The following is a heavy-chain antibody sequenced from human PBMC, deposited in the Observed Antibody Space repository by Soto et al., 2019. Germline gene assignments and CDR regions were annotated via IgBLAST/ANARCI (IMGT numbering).Heavy chain of an antibody. D-gene: IGHD3-22*01. CDR2: IYYSGST. CDR1: GGSISSGDYY. CDR3: ARGRGSSGYYYYYYGMDV. V-gene: IGHV4-30-4*01. J-gene: IGHJ6*02. Sequence: LCGGSISSGDYYWSWIRQPPGKGLEWIGYIYYSGSTYYNPSLKSRVTISVDTSKNQFSLKLSSVTAADTAVYYCARGRGSSGYYYYYYGMDVWGQGTTVTVSS.